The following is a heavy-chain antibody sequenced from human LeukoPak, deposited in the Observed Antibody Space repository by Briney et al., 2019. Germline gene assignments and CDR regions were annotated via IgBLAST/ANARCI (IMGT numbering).Heavy chain of an antibody. Sequence: GGSLRLSCAASGFTFSTYGMSWVRQAPGKGLEWVSAISGSGGSTYYADSVKGRFAISRDNSKNTLYLQMNSLRAEDTAVYYCAKDGEYYFDYWGQGTLVTVSS. CDR2: ISGSGGST. CDR3: AKDGEYYFDY. CDR1: GFTFSTYG. V-gene: IGHV3-23*01. D-gene: IGHD3-3*01. J-gene: IGHJ4*02.